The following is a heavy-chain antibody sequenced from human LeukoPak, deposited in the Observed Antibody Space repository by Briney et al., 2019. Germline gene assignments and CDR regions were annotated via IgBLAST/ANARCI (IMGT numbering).Heavy chain of an antibody. J-gene: IGHJ3*02. D-gene: IGHD3-10*01. CDR1: GFTFSSYA. V-gene: IGHV3-23*01. Sequence: PGGSLRLSCAASGFTFSSYAMSWVRQAPGKGLEWVSAISGSGGSTYYADSAKGQFTISRDNSKNTLYLQMNSLRAEDTAVYYCAGSGSSNDAFDIWGQGTMVTVSS. CDR3: AGSGSSNDAFDI. CDR2: ISGSGGST.